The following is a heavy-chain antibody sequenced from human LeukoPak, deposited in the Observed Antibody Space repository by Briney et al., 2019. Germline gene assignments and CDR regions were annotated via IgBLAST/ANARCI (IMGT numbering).Heavy chain of an antibody. CDR1: GFIFSIYS. D-gene: IGHD2-2*01. CDR2: ISNDGNYI. CDR3: ANHLACGSTSCPPFDS. J-gene: IGHJ4*02. V-gene: IGHV3-21*01. Sequence: GGSLRLSCAASGFIFSIYSMNWVRQAPEKGLEWVSSISNDGNYIYYADSVKGRFTISRDNARNSLYLQMNSLRAEDTAVYYCANHLACGSTSCPPFDSWGQGTLVTVSS.